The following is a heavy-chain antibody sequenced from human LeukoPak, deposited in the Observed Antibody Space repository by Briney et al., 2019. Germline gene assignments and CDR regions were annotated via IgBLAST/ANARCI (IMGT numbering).Heavy chain of an antibody. Sequence: GASVKVSCKASGGTFSSYAISWVRQAPGQGLEWMGGIIPIFGTANYAQKFQGRVTITADESTSTAYMELSSLSSEDTAVYYCARVRKLGYYGDYAFPDYWGQGTLVTVSS. CDR1: GGTFSSYA. D-gene: IGHD4-17*01. CDR3: ARVRKLGYYGDYAFPDY. V-gene: IGHV1-69*13. J-gene: IGHJ4*02. CDR2: IIPIFGTA.